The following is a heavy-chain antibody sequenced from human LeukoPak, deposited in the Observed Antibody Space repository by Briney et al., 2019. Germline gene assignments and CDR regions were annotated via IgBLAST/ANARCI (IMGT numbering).Heavy chain of an antibody. Sequence: RSGGSLRLSCAASGFTFSSGWMGWVRQAPGKGQEWVGRSKSKADGGTTDYAAFVKGRFIVSRDDSKNTFYLQMNSLKTEDTAVYYCTTDRSIAIRPLFDYWGQGISVTVSS. V-gene: IGHV3-15*01. J-gene: IGHJ4*02. CDR2: SKSKADGGTT. CDR3: TTDRSIAIRPLFDY. CDR1: GFTFSSGW. D-gene: IGHD6-6*01.